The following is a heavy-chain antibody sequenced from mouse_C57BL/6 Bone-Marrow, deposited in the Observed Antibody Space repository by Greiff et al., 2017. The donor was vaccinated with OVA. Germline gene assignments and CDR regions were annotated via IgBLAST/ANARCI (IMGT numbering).Heavy chain of an antibody. CDR1: GYAFSSSW. J-gene: IGHJ2*01. D-gene: IGHD2-3*01. CDR3: ARHEDGYYASYFDY. V-gene: IGHV1-82*01. Sequence: ESGPELVKPGASVKISCKASGYAFSSSWMNWVKQRPGKGLEWIGRIYPGDGDTNYNGKFKGKATLTADKSYSTAYMQLSSLTSEDSAVYFCARHEDGYYASYFDYWGQGTTLTVSS. CDR2: IYPGDGDT.